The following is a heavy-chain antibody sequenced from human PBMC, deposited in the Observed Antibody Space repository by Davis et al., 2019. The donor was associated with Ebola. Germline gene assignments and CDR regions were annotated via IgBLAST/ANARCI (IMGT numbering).Heavy chain of an antibody. CDR2: ISAYNGNT. J-gene: IGHJ3*02. V-gene: IGHV1-18*01. CDR3: ASRYSGSYYLTAFDI. Sequence: AASVKVSCKASGYTFTSYGISWVRQAPGQGLEWMGWISAYNGNTNYAQKLQGRVTMTTDTSTSTAYMELRSLRSDDTAVYYCASRYSGSYYLTAFDIWGQGTMVTVSS. D-gene: IGHD1-26*01. CDR1: GYTFTSYG.